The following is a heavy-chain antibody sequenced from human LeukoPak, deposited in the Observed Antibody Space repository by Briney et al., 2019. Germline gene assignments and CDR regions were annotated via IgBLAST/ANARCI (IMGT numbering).Heavy chain of an antibody. D-gene: IGHD3-22*01. CDR3: AKDRLGYDSLGKFFDY. V-gene: IGHV3-23*01. Sequence: GGSLRLSCAASGFTFKSYAMSWVRQAPGTGLEWVSAIGGSGDNTYYADSVKGRFTISRDNSKNTLYLQMNSLRAEDTAVYYCAKDRLGYDSLGKFFDYWGQGTLVTVSS. CDR1: GFTFKSYA. CDR2: IGGSGDNT. J-gene: IGHJ4*02.